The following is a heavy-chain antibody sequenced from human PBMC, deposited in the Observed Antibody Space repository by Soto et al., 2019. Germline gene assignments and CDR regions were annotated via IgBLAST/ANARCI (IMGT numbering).Heavy chain of an antibody. CDR1: GFTFSSYT. CDR3: ARDGPYDVLRFPYYYGMDV. Sequence: TGGSLRLSCAASGFTFSSYTMSWVRQAPGKGLEWVSTISGSGSSTYSADSVKGRFTISRDNSKNTLYLQMNSLRAEDTAVYYCARDGPYDVLRFPYYYGMDVWGQGTTVTVSS. V-gene: IGHV3-23*01. CDR2: ISGSGSST. J-gene: IGHJ6*02. D-gene: IGHD3-3*01.